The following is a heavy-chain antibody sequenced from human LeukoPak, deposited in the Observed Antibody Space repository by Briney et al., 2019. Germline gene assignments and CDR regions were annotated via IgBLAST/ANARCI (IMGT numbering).Heavy chain of an antibody. V-gene: IGHV1-18*01. CDR2: ISAYDGNT. Sequence: ASVKVSCKASGYTFTTYGISWVRQAPGQGLEWMGWISAYDGNTNSAQKLQGRVTMTTDTSTSTAYMELRSLRSDDTAVYYCARDNRGLHLNFDYWGQGTLVTVSS. D-gene: IGHD5-24*01. CDR3: ARDNRGLHLNFDY. CDR1: GYTFTTYG. J-gene: IGHJ4*02.